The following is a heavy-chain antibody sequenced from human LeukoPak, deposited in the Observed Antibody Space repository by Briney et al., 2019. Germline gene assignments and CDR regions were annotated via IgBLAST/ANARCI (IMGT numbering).Heavy chain of an antibody. V-gene: IGHV4-39*07. Sequence: SETLSLTCTVSGGSIRSSSYNWGWIRQPPGKGLEWIGEINHSGSTNYNPSLKSRVTISVDTSKNQFSLKLSSVTAADTAVYYCAREPTVGTAMVTSGWFDPWGQGTLVTVSS. CDR2: INHSGST. CDR3: AREPTVGTAMVTSGWFDP. D-gene: IGHD5-18*01. CDR1: GGSIRSSSYN. J-gene: IGHJ5*02.